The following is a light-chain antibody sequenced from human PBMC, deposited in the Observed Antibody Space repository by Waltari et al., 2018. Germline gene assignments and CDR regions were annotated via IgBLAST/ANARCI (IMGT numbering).Light chain of an antibody. CDR1: QSVSSY. V-gene: IGKV3-11*01. CDR2: DAS. J-gene: IGKJ4*01. CDR3: QQRANWLT. Sequence: EIVLTQSPATLSLSPGERATLSCRASQSVSSYFVLYQQKPGQAPRLLIYDASNRATGIPARFSGSGSGTDFTLTISSLEPEDFAVYYCQQRANWLTFGGGTKVEIK.